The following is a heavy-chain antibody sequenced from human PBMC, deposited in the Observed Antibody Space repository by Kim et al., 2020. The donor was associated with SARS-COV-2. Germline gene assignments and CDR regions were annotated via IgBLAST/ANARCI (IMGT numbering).Heavy chain of an antibody. Sequence: GGSLRLSCVASGFTFSTYSMNWVRQAPGKGLEWVSYISESSSHTYYADSVRGRVTISRDNAKNSLYLQMNGLTAEDTAVYSCTRDTERVARTSGMDVWGQGTTVTVS. D-gene: IGHD3-10*01. J-gene: IGHJ6*02. CDR2: ISESSSHT. V-gene: IGHV3-21*01. CDR3: TRDTERVARTSGMDV. CDR1: GFTFSTYS.